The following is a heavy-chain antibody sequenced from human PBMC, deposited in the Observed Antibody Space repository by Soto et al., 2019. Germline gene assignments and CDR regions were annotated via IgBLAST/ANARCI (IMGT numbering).Heavy chain of an antibody. J-gene: IGHJ5*02. Sequence: QVQLQESGPGLVRPSQTLSLTCTVSGASIIRLDYYWTWIRQPPGKGLEWMGHIYHTGATYYNPSLEGRVVMSVDTSTNQFSLKLSSVTAADPAVFYCARGAVVSLVRGVMGGNWFDPWGQGTLVTVSS. V-gene: IGHV4-30-4*01. CDR1: GASIIRLDYY. CDR3: ARGAVVSLVRGVMGGNWFDP. D-gene: IGHD3-10*01. CDR2: IYHTGAT.